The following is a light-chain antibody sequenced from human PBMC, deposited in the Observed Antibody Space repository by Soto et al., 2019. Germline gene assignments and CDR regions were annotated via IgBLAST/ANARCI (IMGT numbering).Light chain of an antibody. CDR3: SSYARGSTYG. V-gene: IGLV2-14*01. Sequence: QSALTQPASVSGSPGQSITISCTGTSSDVGFYNYVSWYQQQHPGKAPKLMIYEVDNRPSGVSIRFAGSKSGNTASLTISGLLADDEADYYCSSYARGSTYGFGTGTKLTVL. CDR2: EVD. CDR1: SSDVGFYNY. J-gene: IGLJ1*01.